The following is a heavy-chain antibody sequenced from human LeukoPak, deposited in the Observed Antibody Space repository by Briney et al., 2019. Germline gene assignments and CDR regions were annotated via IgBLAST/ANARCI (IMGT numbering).Heavy chain of an antibody. J-gene: IGHJ4*02. CDR3: ARYCGGDCYSGNYFDY. CDR2: AYRGGIT. CDR1: GFTVSSNY. V-gene: IGHV3-53*01. Sequence: GGPLRLSCAASGFTVSSNYMSWVRQAPGKGLEWVSVAYRGGITYYADSVKGRFTISRDNSKNTPYLQLNSLRAEDSAVYYCARYCGGDCYSGNYFDYWGQGTLVTVSS. D-gene: IGHD2-21*02.